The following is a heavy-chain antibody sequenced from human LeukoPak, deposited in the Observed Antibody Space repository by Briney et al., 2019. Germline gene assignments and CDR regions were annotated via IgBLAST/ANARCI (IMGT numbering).Heavy chain of an antibody. J-gene: IGHJ4*02. Sequence: GGSLRLSCVASGFTFSNYAMSWVRQAPGKGLEWVAAIGGSGDKTYYADSVKGRFSISSDNSKNTLYLHMNSLRAEDTAVYYCAKFPIMSPVAFFDFWGRGVLVTVSS. D-gene: IGHD4-23*01. CDR1: GFTFSNYA. V-gene: IGHV3-23*01. CDR2: IGGSGDKT. CDR3: AKFPIMSPVAFFDF.